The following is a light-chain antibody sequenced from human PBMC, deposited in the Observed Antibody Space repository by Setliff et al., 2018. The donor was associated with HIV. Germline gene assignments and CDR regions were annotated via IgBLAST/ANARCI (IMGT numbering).Light chain of an antibody. J-gene: IGLJ1*01. Sequence: QSALTQPASVSGSPGQSITISCTGTTSDVGGYNYVSWYQQHPGKAPKPIIYEVKNRPSGVSNRSSGSKSGNTASLTISGLQAEDEADYYCSSYAITNTLPFGTGTKVTVL. CDR3: SSYAITNTLP. CDR2: EVK. CDR1: TSDVGGYNY. V-gene: IGLV2-14*01.